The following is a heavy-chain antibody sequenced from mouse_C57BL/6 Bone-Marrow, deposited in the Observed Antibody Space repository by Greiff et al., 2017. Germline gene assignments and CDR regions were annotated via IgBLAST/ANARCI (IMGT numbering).Heavy chain of an antibody. V-gene: IGHV14-4*01. J-gene: IGHJ1*03. D-gene: IGHD1-1*01. Sequence: VHVKQSGAELVRPGASVKLSCTASGFNIKDDYMHWVKQRPEQGLEWIGWIVPENGDTEYASKFQGKATITADTSSNTAYLQLSSLTSEDTAVYYCTTDYYGSSPWYFDVWGTGTTVTVSS. CDR3: TTDYYGSSPWYFDV. CDR1: GFNIKDDY. CDR2: IVPENGDT.